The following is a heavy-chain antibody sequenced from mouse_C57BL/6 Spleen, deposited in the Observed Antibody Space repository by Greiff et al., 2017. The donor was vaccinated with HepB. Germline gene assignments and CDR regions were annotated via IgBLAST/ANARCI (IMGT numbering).Heavy chain of an antibody. CDR3: ARTPFYSGYFDV. J-gene: IGHJ1*03. V-gene: IGHV3-6*01. CDR2: ISYDGSN. CDR1: GYSITSGYY. D-gene: IGHD2-1*01. Sequence: DVKLQESGPGLVKPSQSLSLTCSVTGYSITSGYYWNWIRQFPGNKLEWMGYISYDGSNNYNPSLKNRISITRDTSKNQFFLKLNSVTTEDTATYYCARTPFYSGYFDVWGTGTTVTVSS.